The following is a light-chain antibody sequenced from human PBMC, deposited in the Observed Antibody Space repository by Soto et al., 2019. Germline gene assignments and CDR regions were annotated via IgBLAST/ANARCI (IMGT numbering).Light chain of an antibody. CDR1: SSDVGGYNY. J-gene: IGLJ1*01. CDR2: EVS. Sequence: QSALTQPASVSGSPGQSITISCTGTSSDVGGYNYVSWYQQHPGKAPKLMIYEVSNRPIGVSNRFSGSKSGNTASLTISGLQAEDEADYYCSSYTSSSTYVFGTGTKLTVL. CDR3: SSYTSSSTYV. V-gene: IGLV2-14*01.